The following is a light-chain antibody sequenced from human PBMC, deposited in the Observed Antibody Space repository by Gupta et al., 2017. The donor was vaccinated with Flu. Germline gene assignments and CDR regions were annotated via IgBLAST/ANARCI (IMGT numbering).Light chain of an antibody. CDR2: WAS. J-gene: IGKJ3*01. CDR1: QSGGDSSKNKNY. Sequence: SLGERATINCKSSQSGGDSSKNKNYLAWYQQKPGQPPKVLIYWASTREYGVPDRFSGSGCGTDFTLTISSRQAEDVAVYYCQQKDSSPFAFGRGTKVEI. CDR3: QQKDSSPFA. V-gene: IGKV4-1*01.